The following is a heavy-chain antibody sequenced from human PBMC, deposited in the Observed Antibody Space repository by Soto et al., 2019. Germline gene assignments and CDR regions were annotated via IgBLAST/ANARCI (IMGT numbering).Heavy chain of an antibody. D-gene: IGHD6-13*01. V-gene: IGHV3-23*01. J-gene: IGHJ4*02. CDR1: GFSSGIIFSDYD. Sequence: GGSLRLSCAASGFSSGIIFSDYDMSWVRQAPGEGLEWVSTISTRGESTFYADSVKGRFTISRDNSKNTLYLQMNSLRVEDTAVYYCAKEDSSSWYGEGHWGRGTLVTVSS. CDR2: ISTRGEST. CDR3: AKEDSSSWYGEGH.